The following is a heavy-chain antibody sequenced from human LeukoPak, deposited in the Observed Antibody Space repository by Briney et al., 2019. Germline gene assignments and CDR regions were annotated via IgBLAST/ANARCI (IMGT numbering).Heavy chain of an antibody. V-gene: IGHV3-15*01. CDR3: TTDGVGVEGATYDN. Sequence: SGGSLRLSCAASGFTFINAWMAWVRQAPGKGLEWVGRIKAKAHGGTIEYAAPVKGRFTISRDDSKNTLYLQMNSLKTEDTAVYYCTTDGVGVEGATYDNWGQGTLVSVSS. CDR2: IKAKAHGGTI. D-gene: IGHD1-26*01. J-gene: IGHJ4*02. CDR1: GFTFINAW.